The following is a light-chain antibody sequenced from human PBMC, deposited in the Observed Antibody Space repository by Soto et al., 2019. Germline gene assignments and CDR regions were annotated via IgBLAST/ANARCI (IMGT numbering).Light chain of an antibody. V-gene: IGKV3-20*01. J-gene: IGKJ2*01. CDR3: QQHGSSQPYT. Sequence: EIVLTQSPGTLSLSPGERATLSCRASQSVSSSYLAWYQQKPGQAPRLLIYGASSRATGIPDRFSGSGSGKDFTLTISRLEPEDFAVYYCQQHGSSQPYTFGQGTKLEI. CDR1: QSVSSSY. CDR2: GAS.